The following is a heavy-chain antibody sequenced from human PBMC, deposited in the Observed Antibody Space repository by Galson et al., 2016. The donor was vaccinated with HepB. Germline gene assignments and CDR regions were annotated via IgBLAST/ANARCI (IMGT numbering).Heavy chain of an antibody. J-gene: IGHJ4*02. CDR1: GFTFTNHA. CDR3: AKGRNYYDNSGYFAD. V-gene: IGHV3-23*01. Sequence: SGFTFTNHAMSWVRQAPGKGLEWVSTISGRGDNIYYADSVKGRFTISRDNSKNTLFLQMNSQRAEDTAVYYCAKGRNYYDNSGYFADWGQGTLVTVSS. CDR2: ISGRGDNI. D-gene: IGHD3-22*01.